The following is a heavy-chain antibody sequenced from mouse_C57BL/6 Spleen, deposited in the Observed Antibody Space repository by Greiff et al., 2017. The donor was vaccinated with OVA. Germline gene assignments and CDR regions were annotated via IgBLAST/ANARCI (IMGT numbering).Heavy chain of an antibody. V-gene: IGHV14-4*01. J-gene: IGHJ2*01. CDR3: TTYTTASSDY. CDR2: IDPENGDT. Sequence: VQLQQSGAELVRPGASVKLSCTASGFNIKDDYMHWVKQRPEQGLEWIGWIDPENGDTEYASKFQGKATITADTSSNTAYLQLSSLTSEDTAVYYCTTYTTASSDYWGQGTTLTVSS. D-gene: IGHD1-2*01. CDR1: GFNIKDDY.